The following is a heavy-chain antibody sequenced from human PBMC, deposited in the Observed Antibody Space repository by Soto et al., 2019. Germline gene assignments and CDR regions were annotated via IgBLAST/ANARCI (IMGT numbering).Heavy chain of an antibody. Sequence: PSETLSLTCTVFGDSISAGASFWSWIRQPPGKGLEWIANVYYSGSSYYNPSLKSRLTISVDTTTNQFSLQLKSMTAADTAVYYCAKLSCTSSTCYFPGWFDPWGQGTLVTVS. CDR3: AKLSCTSSTCYFPGWFDP. D-gene: IGHD2-2*01. J-gene: IGHJ5*02. CDR2: VYYSGSS. CDR1: GDSISAGASF. V-gene: IGHV4-31*03.